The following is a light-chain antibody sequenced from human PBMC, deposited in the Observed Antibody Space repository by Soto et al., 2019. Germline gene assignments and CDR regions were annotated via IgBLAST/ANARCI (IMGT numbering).Light chain of an antibody. CDR3: MQALQTPNT. J-gene: IGKJ5*01. V-gene: IGKV2-28*01. CDR2: LGS. CDR1: QSLLHSNGYNY. Sequence: DIVMTQSPLSLPVTPGEPSSISCRSSQSLLHSNGYNYLDWYLQNPGQSPXXLXYLGSNRASGVPDRFSGSGSGTDLTLKISRVEAEDVGVYYCMQALQTPNTFGQGTRLEL.